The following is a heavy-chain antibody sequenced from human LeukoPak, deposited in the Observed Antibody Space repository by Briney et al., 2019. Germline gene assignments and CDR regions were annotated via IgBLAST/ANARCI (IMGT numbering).Heavy chain of an antibody. Sequence: GGSLRLSCADSGFTLSSYSMNWVRQAPGEGLEWVSSISSSSSSIYYADSVKGRFTISRDNAKNSLYLQMNSLRAEDTAVYYCARASGDIVETATMGSYWGQGTLVTVPS. CDR2: ISSSSSSI. V-gene: IGHV3-21*01. CDR1: GFTLSSYS. CDR3: ARASGDIVETATMGSY. D-gene: IGHD5-18*01. J-gene: IGHJ4*02.